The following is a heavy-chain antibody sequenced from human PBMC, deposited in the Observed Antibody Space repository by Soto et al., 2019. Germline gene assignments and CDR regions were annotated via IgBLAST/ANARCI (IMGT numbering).Heavy chain of an antibody. D-gene: IGHD2-2*01. CDR1: GGTFSSYA. CDR3: ARDGKKYCSSTSCYPAGDLGYGMDV. CDR2: ILPIFGTA. J-gene: IGHJ6*02. Sequence: QVQLVQSGAEVKKPGSSVKVSCKASGGTFSSYAISWVRQAPGQGLEWMGGILPIFGTATYAQKFQGRVTITADESTSTAYMELSSLRSEDTAVYYCARDGKKYCSSTSCYPAGDLGYGMDVWGQGTTVTVSS. V-gene: IGHV1-69*01.